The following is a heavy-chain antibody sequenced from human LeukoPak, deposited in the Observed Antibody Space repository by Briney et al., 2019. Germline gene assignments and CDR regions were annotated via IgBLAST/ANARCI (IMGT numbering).Heavy chain of an antibody. V-gene: IGHV4-61*02. CDR3: ARRYCSDGSCYSVDY. CDR2: IYTSGST. CDR1: GGSISSGSYY. D-gene: IGHD2-15*01. Sequence: SETLSLTCTVSGGSISSGSYYWSWIRQPAGKGLEWIGRIYTSGSTNYNPSLKSRVTTSVDTSKNQFSLKLSSVTAADTAIYYCARRYCSDGSCYSVDYWGQGILVTVSS. J-gene: IGHJ4*02.